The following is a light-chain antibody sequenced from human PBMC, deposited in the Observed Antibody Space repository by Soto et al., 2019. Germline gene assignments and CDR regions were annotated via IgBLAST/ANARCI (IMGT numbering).Light chain of an antibody. CDR1: QSVSSSY. J-gene: IGKJ4*01. CDR2: GAS. CDR3: QHYGLSPA. Sequence: EIVLTQSPGTLSLSPGERATLSCRASQSVSSSYLAWYQQKPGQAPRLLIYGASSRATGIPDRFSGSGSGTDFPLTISNLEPEPTAVYYSQHYGLSPAFGGGTKVEIQ. V-gene: IGKV3-20*01.